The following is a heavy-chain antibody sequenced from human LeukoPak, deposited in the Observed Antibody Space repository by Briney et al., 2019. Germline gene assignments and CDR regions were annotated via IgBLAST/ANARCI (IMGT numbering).Heavy chain of an antibody. CDR1: GGSFSGYY. CDR3: ARGQWFRAF. J-gene: IGHJ4*02. CDR2: INHSGST. D-gene: IGHD3-10*01. V-gene: IGHV4-34*01. Sequence: PPETLSHTCAVYGGSFSGYYWSWIRQPPGKGLEWIGEINHSGSTNYNPSLKSRVTISVDTSKNQFSLKLSSVTAADTAVYYCARGQWFRAFWSRGTPVTVSS.